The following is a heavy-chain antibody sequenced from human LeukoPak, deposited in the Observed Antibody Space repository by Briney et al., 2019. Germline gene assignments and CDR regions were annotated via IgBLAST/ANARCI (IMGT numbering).Heavy chain of an antibody. CDR1: GYTFTSYD. J-gene: IGHJ4*02. V-gene: IGHV1-8*01. Sequence: ASVKVSCKASGYTFTSYDINWARQATGQGLEWMGRMNPNSGNTGYAQKFQGRVTMTRNTSISTAYMELSSLRSEDTAVYYCARGSRGRWSSSWYRWGQGTLVTVSS. D-gene: IGHD6-13*01. CDR3: ARGSRGRWSSSWYR. CDR2: MNPNSGNT.